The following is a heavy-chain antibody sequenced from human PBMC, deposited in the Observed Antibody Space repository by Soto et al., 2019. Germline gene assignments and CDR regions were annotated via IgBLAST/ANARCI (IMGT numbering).Heavy chain of an antibody. Sequence: EVQLVESGGGLVQPGGSLRLSCAASGFTFSGYWMTWARQAPGKGLEWVAQIKDDGSEKFYVDSVKGRFTISRDNADNFLYVKMNSLRAEDTAVYFCARDGYCSGGRCYRRNDYWGQGTLVIVSS. V-gene: IGHV3-7*01. CDR2: IKDDGSEK. D-gene: IGHD2-15*01. CDR3: ARDGYCSGGRCYRRNDY. J-gene: IGHJ4*02. CDR1: GFTFSGYW.